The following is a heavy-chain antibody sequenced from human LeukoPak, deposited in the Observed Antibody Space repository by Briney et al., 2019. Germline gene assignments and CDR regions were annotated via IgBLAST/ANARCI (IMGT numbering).Heavy chain of an antibody. V-gene: IGHV3-48*02. CDR1: GFTFSADS. CDR2: ISRSGSTT. D-gene: IGHD1-14*01. J-gene: IGHJ4*02. Sequence: PGGSLRLSCVGSGFTFSADSMNWVRQAPDKGLEWISYISRSGSTTYYGDSVKGRSTISRDNAKNSVFLQLNSLRDEDTAVYFCARDRPGKYYFDYWGQGALVIVSS. CDR3: ARDRPGKYYFDY.